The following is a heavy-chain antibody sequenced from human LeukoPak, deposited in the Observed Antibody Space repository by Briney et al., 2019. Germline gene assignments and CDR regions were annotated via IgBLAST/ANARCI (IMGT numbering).Heavy chain of an antibody. CDR1: GGSISSYY. CDR3: ARQNFRWELPGY. V-gene: IGHV4-59*08. D-gene: IGHD1-26*01. Sequence: SETLSLTCTVSGGSISSYYWSWIRQPPGKGLEWIGYIYYSGSTNYNPSLKSRVTVSVDTSKNQFSLRLSSVTAADTAVYYCARQNFRWELPGYWGQGTLVTVSS. CDR2: IYYSGST. J-gene: IGHJ4*02.